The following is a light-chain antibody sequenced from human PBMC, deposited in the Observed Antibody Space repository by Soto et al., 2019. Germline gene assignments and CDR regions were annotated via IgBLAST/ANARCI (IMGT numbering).Light chain of an antibody. V-gene: IGKV3-20*01. J-gene: IGKJ1*01. CDR2: DVS. Sequence: EIVLTQSPATLSLSPGDRATLSCRASQSVTSALAWFQQKPGQAPRLLIYDVSRRATGIPARFSGSGSGTDFTLTINSLEPEDFAVYYCHQYGSSPTTLGQGTKVEIK. CDR3: HQYGSSPTT. CDR1: QSVTSA.